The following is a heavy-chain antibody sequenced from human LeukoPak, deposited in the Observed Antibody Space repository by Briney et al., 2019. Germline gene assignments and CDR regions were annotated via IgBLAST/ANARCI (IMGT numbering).Heavy chain of an antibody. Sequence: PGGSLRLSCAASGFIFSNYAMHWVRQAPGKGLDWVAVISYHGRDQFYADSVKGRFSISRDSPRNTLYLQMNSLGAEDTAVYYCVRQDCSGGSCYLDFWGQGTLVTVSS. V-gene: IGHV3-30*04. D-gene: IGHD2-15*01. CDR1: GFIFSNYA. CDR3: VRQDCSGGSCYLDF. J-gene: IGHJ4*02. CDR2: ISYHGRDQ.